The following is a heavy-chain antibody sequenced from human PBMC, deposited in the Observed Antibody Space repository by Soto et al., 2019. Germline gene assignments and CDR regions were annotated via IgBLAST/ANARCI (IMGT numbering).Heavy chain of an antibody. CDR3: ARGGCFDSSNYLAY. CDR1: GCTFTRYG. J-gene: IGHJ4*02. D-gene: IGHD3-22*01. V-gene: IGHV1-3*01. Sequence: GAAVKVSSPACGCTFTRYGKNWVAQAPLLGCQLMGWNNPANGNTNYLLKFKGRVIIQMDTSESTACMELSSLRSEDTAVYYCARGGCFDSSNYLAYWGPGTQVTVSS. CDR2: NNPANGNT.